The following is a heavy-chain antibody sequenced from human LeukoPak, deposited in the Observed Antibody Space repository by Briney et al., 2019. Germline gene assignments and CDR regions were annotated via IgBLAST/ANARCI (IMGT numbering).Heavy chain of an antibody. CDR2: IYTSGST. CDR1: GGSISSYY. D-gene: IGHD3-22*01. V-gene: IGHV4-4*07. J-gene: IGHJ2*01. Sequence: SETLSLTCTVSGGSISSYYWSWIRQPAGKGLEWLGRIYTSGSTNYNPSLKSRVTMSVDTSKNQFSLKLSSVTAADSAVYYCARAEVVVVPERYFDLWGRGTLVTVSS. CDR3: ARAEVVVVPERYFDL.